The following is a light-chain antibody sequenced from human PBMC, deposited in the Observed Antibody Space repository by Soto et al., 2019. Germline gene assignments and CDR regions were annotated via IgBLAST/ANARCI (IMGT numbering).Light chain of an antibody. CDR1: QSISSY. J-gene: IGKJ1*01. CDR2: GAS. CDR3: QQSYSTPLP. V-gene: IGKV1-39*01. Sequence: DIQMTQSPSSLSASIGDRVTITCRASQSISSYLNWYQQKPGKAPKLLIYGASSLQSGVPSRFSGSGFGTDFTLTISTLQPEDFATYFCQQSYSTPLPFGQGTKVEIK.